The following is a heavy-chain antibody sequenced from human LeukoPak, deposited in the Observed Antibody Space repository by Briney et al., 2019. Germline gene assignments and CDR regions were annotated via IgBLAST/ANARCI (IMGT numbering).Heavy chain of an antibody. CDR2: INPNSGGT. J-gene: IGHJ6*03. D-gene: IGHD3-9*01. CDR3: ARDSVLRYFDWSPPYMDV. CDR1: GYTFTGYY. Sequence: ASVKVSCKASGYTFTGYYMHWVRQAPGHGLEWMGWINPNSGGTNYAQKFQGRVTMTRDTSISTAYMELSRLRSDDTAVYYCARDSVLRYFDWSPPYMDVWGKGTTVTISS. V-gene: IGHV1-2*02.